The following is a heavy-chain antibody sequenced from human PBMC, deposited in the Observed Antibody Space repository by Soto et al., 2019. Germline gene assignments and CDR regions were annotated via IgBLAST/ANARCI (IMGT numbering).Heavy chain of an antibody. CDR3: AKNPAPSMIFAVGS. CDR2: IDNSGDDA. CDR1: GFILRNHG. V-gene: IGHV3-23*05. Sequence: PGGSLRLSCAASGFILRNHGLNWVRQAPGKGLEWVSAIDNSGDDAFYADSVKGRFIISRDNSKDTVYLHMNNLRPEDTAFYYCAKNPAPSMIFAVGSWGQGTLVTVSS. J-gene: IGHJ1*01. D-gene: IGHD3-3*01.